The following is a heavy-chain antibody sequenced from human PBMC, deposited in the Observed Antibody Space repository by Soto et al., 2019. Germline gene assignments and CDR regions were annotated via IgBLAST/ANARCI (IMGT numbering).Heavy chain of an antibody. D-gene: IGHD2-15*01. J-gene: IGHJ4*02. CDR3: ARGYGYCSGGSCYYIDY. CDR1: GGSFSGYY. CDR2: INHSGST. Sequence: QVQLQQWGAGLLKPSETLSLTCAGYGGSFSGYYWSWIRQPPGKGLEWIGEINHSGSTNYNPSLKSRVTISVDTSKNQFSLKLSSVTAADTAVYYCARGYGYCSGGSCYYIDYWGQGTLVTVSS. V-gene: IGHV4-34*01.